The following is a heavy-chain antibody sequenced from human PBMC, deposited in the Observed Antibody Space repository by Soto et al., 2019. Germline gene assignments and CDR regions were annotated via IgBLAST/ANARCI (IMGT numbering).Heavy chain of an antibody. J-gene: IGHJ6*02. CDR1: GFTFSNYW. D-gene: IGHD2-2*01. CDR2: INSDGSST. Sequence: PGGSLRLSCAASGFTFSNYWMHWVRQAPGKGLVWVSRINSDGSSTSYADSVKGRFTISRDNAKNTLYLQMNSLRAEDTAVYYCAREDIVLVPAARSTYYYGMDVWGQGTTVTVSS. V-gene: IGHV3-74*01. CDR3: AREDIVLVPAARSTYYYGMDV.